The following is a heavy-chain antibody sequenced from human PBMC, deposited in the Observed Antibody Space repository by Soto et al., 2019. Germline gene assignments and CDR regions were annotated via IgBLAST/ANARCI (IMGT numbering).Heavy chain of an antibody. D-gene: IGHD3-10*01. CDR3: ARDKADGSGSYSDAFDI. J-gene: IGHJ3*02. CDR1: GGSISSGGYS. CDR2: IYHSGGT. V-gene: IGHV4-30-2*01. Sequence: PSETLSLTCAVSGGSISSGGYSWSWIRQPPGKGLEWIGYIYHSGGTYYNPSLKSRVTISVDRSKNQFSLKLSSVTAADTAVYYCARDKADGSGSYSDAFDIWGQGTMVTVSS.